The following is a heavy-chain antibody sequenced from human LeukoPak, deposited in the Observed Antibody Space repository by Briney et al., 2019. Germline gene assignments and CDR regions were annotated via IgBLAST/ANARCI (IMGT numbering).Heavy chain of an antibody. CDR1: GGSFSGYY. Sequence: PSETLSLTCAVYGGSFSGYYWSWIRQPPGKGLEWIGEINHSGSTNYNPSLKSRVTISVDTSKNQFSLKLSSVTAADTAVYYCARVGYDSSGYQYYFDYWGQGTLVTVSS. V-gene: IGHV4-34*01. CDR3: ARVGYDSSGYQYYFDY. D-gene: IGHD3-22*01. J-gene: IGHJ4*02. CDR2: INHSGST.